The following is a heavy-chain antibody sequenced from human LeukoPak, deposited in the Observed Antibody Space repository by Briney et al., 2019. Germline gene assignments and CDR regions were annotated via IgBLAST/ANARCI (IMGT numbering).Heavy chain of an antibody. V-gene: IGHV3-30*19. CDR1: GFTFSSYG. Sequence: PGRSLRLSCAASGFTFSSYGMHWVRQAPGKGLEWVAVIWYDGSNKYYADSVKGRFTISRDNSKNTLYLQMNSLRAEDTAVYYCARDIVVVPVYYFDYWGQGTLVTVSS. D-gene: IGHD2-2*01. J-gene: IGHJ4*02. CDR3: ARDIVVVPVYYFDY. CDR2: IWYDGSNK.